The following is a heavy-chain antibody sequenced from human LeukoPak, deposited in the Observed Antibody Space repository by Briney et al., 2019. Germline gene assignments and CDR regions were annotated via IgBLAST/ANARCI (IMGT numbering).Heavy chain of an antibody. Sequence: GGSVRLSCAASGFTFSGFWMHWVRQAPGKGLMWVSHINVGGSTTSYADSVKGRFTISRDNAKNSLYLQMNSLRAEDTALYYCARTSTTGYTNDYWGQGTLVTVSS. CDR1: GFTFSGFW. D-gene: IGHD5-12*01. V-gene: IGHV3-74*01. CDR2: INVGGSTT. CDR3: ARTSTTGYTNDY. J-gene: IGHJ4*02.